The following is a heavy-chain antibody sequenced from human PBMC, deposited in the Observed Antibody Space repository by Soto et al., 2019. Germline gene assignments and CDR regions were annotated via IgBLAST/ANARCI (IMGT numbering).Heavy chain of an antibody. V-gene: IGHV3-30*18. D-gene: IGHD3-16*02. CDR1: GFTFSSYG. CDR2: ISYDGSNK. Sequence: GGSLRLSCAASGFTFSSYGMHWVRQAPGKGLEWVAVISYDGSNKYYADSVKGRFTISRDNSKNTLYLQMNSLRAEDTAVYYCAKTGVRYVVVGAFDIWGQGTMVTVSS. CDR3: AKTGVRYVVVGAFDI. J-gene: IGHJ3*02.